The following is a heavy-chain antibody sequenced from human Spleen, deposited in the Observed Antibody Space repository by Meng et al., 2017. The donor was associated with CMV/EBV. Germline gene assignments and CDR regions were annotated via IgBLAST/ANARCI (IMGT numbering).Heavy chain of an antibody. CDR2: VSPDRGGT. D-gene: IGHD3-3*01. CDR1: GYAFTAYH. Sequence: ASVKVSCKASGYAFTAYHLHWVRQAPGQGLEWMGWVSPDRGGTKFAQKFEDRVTMTRDTSITTVYLELSRLRSDDTAVYFCARNTFGGFGELNFWSYWGQGTLVTVSS. V-gene: IGHV1-2*02. J-gene: IGHJ4*02. CDR3: ARNTFGGFGELNFWSY.